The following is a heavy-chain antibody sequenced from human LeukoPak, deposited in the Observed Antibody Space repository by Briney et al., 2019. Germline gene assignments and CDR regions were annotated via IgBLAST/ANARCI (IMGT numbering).Heavy chain of an antibody. V-gene: IGHV1-18*01. CDR1: GGTFSNYA. Sequence: GSSVKVSCKASGGTFSNYAISWVRQAPGQGLEWMGWISAYNGNTNYAQKLQGRVTMTTDTSTSTAYMELRSLRSDDTAVYYCARDLSFGALRQQRAYYYYYMDVWGKGTTVTVSS. D-gene: IGHD6-13*01. J-gene: IGHJ6*03. CDR2: ISAYNGNT. CDR3: ARDLSFGALRQQRAYYYYYMDV.